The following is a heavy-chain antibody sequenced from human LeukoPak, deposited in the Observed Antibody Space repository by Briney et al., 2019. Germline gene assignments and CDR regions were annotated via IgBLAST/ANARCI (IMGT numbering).Heavy chain of an antibody. CDR2: NKTKTDGGTT. CDR3: TTEVLDGATDGTFDI. D-gene: IGHD2-15*01. CDR1: GSTFSNAW. V-gene: IGHV3-15*01. Sequence: PGGTLRLSCAASGSTFSNAWMSWVRQARGKGREGGGRNKTKTDGGTTDYAAPVKGRFTISRDDSTYTLYPLMHSLRAEDTAVYYCTTEVLDGATDGTFDIWGQGTMVTVSS. J-gene: IGHJ3*02.